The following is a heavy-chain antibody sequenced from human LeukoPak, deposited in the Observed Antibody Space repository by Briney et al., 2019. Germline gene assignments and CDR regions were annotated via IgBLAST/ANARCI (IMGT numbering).Heavy chain of an antibody. V-gene: IGHV3-23*01. J-gene: IGHJ4*02. CDR2: IGGSGSST. CDR3: ARPQRVPLWFNFGY. D-gene: IGHD5-18*01. Sequence: PGGSLRLSCAASGFTFNTYAMSWVRQAPGKGLEWVSGIGGSGSSTYYAESVKGRFTISRDNAKNSLYLQMNSLTADDTAVYYCARPQRVPLWFNFGYWGQGTLVTVSA. CDR1: GFTFNTYA.